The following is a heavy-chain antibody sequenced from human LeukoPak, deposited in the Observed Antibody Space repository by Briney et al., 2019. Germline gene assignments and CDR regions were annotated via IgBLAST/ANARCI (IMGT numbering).Heavy chain of an antibody. D-gene: IGHD3-22*01. J-gene: IGHJ4*02. CDR3: AKDGSRGIMTMIVVVSHFDS. V-gene: IGHV3-23*01. Sequence: GGSLRLSCAASGFTFSRYAMSWVRQAPGKGLEWVSGISGSGGKTEYADSVKGRFTISRDNLKNTLYLQMNTLRAEDTARYYCAKDGSRGIMTMIVVVSHFDSWGQGTLVTVSS. CDR2: ISGSGGKT. CDR1: GFTFSRYA.